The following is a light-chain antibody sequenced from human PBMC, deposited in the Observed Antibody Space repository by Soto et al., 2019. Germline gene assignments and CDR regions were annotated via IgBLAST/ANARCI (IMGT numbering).Light chain of an antibody. Sequence: EIVLTQSPATLSLSPGERATLSCRASQSVSSYLAWYQQKPGQAPRLLIYDASNRATGIPARFSGSGSGTDFTLTISSLVPEDFALYYCQQRSNRPLTFGPGTKVDI. J-gene: IGKJ3*01. V-gene: IGKV3-11*01. CDR2: DAS. CDR1: QSVSSY. CDR3: QQRSNRPLT.